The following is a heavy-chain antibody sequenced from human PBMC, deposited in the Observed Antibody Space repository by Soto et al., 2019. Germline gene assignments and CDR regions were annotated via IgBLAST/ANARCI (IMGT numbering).Heavy chain of an antibody. CDR3: ARAVAGYSSSCYNVT. CDR2: IIPILGIA. D-gene: IGHD6-13*01. V-gene: IGHV1-69*02. J-gene: IGHJ5*02. CDR1: GGTFSSYT. Sequence: QVQLVQSGAEVKKPGSSVKVSCKASGGTFSSYTISWVRQAPGQGLEWMGRIIPILGIANYAQKFQGRVTITADKSTSTAYMELSSLRSEDTAVYYCARAVAGYSSSCYNVTWGQGTLVTVSS.